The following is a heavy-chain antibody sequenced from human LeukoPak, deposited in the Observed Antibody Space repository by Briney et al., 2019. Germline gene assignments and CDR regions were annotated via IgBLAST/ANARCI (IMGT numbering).Heavy chain of an antibody. CDR1: GYTLTELS. CDR3: ATGYLSIAAAAPPPGY. J-gene: IGHJ4*02. D-gene: IGHD6-13*01. V-gene: IGHV1-24*01. CDR2: FDPEDGET. Sequence: ASVKVSCKVSGYTLTELSMHWVRQAPGKGLEWMGGFDPEDGETIYAQKFQGRVTMTEDTSTDTAYMELSSLRSEDTAVYYCATGYLSIAAAAPPPGYWGQGTLVTVSS.